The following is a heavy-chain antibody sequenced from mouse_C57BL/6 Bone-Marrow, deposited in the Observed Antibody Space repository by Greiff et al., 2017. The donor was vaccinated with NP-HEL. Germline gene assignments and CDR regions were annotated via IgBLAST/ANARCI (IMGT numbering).Heavy chain of an antibody. D-gene: IGHD4-1*01. CDR3: ARNWERAYYAMDY. Sequence: QVQLQQSGAELVRPGASVKLSCKASGYTFTDYYINWVKQRPGQGLEWIARIYPGSGNTYSNEKFKGKATLTAEKSSSTAYMQLSSLTSEDSAVYFCARNWERAYYAMDYGGQGTSVTVSS. CDR2: IYPGSGNT. J-gene: IGHJ4*01. V-gene: IGHV1-76*01. CDR1: GYTFTDYY.